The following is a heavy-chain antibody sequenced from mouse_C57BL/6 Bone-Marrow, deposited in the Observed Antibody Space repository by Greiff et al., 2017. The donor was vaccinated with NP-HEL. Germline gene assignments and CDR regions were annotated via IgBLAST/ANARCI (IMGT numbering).Heavy chain of an antibody. CDR1: GFTFSDYY. CDR3: ARVDYGNYEIFDY. Sequence: VQLKESEGGLVQPGSSMKLSCTASGFTFSDYYMAWVRQVPEKGLEWVANINYDGSSTYYLDSLKSRFIISRDNAKNILYLQMSSLKSEDTATYYCARVDYGNYEIFDYWGQGTTLTVSS. V-gene: IGHV5-16*01. J-gene: IGHJ2*01. CDR2: INYDGSST. D-gene: IGHD2-1*01.